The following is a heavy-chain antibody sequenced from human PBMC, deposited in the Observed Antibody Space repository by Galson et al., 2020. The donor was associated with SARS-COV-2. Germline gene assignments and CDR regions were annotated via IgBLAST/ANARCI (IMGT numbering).Heavy chain of an antibody. V-gene: IGHV1-2*02. J-gene: IGHJ1*01. CDR3: ASGDYGVS. D-gene: IGHD4-17*01. CDR1: GFTFTDYY. CDR2: INPYSGDT. Sequence: ASVKVSCKATGFTFTDYYMNWLRQAPGQGLEWVGWINPYSGDTDQAQNFQGRVTMTSDTTIHTAYMELSSLRSDDTAIYYCASGDYGVSWGQGTLITVSS.